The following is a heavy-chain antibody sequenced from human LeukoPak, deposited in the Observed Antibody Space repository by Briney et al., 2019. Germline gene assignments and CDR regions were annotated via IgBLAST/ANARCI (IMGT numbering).Heavy chain of an antibody. J-gene: IGHJ6*02. CDR3: ARVGGGNYYYYGMDV. D-gene: IGHD2-15*01. CDR1: GGSISSSSYY. Sequence: ASETLSLTCTVSGGSISSSSYYWGWIRQPPGKGLEWIGSIYYSGSTYYNPSLKSRVTISVDTSKNQFSLKLSSVTAADTAVYYCARVGGGNYYYYGMDVWGQGTTVCVSS. CDR2: IYYSGST. V-gene: IGHV4-39*01.